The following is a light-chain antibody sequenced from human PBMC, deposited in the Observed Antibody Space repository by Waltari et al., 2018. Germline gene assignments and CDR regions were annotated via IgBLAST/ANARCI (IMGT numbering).Light chain of an antibody. Sequence: DIQPTQSPSSLSASVGDRVTITCRASQTVTNYLNWYQQKPGKAPNLVIFASSSFQSGVSSRFSDSGSGTNFTLTISSLRPEDFATYYCQQTFSSPWTFGQGTRVEIK. CDR1: QTVTNY. CDR2: ASS. V-gene: IGKV1-39*01. J-gene: IGKJ1*01. CDR3: QQTFSSPWT.